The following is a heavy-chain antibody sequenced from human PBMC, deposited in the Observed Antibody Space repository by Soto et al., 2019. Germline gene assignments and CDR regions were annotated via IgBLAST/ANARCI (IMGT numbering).Heavy chain of an antibody. CDR3: ATVGNYGNFDY. CDR1: GFTFSNSA. CDR2: ISSNGGST. V-gene: IGHV3-64*02. J-gene: IGHJ4*02. Sequence: EVQLVESGEDLVQPGGSLRLSCVASGFTFSNSAMYWVRQAPGKGLECVSSISSNGGSTYYADSVKGRFTISRGNSKNTLYLQMGSLRADDMAVYYCATVGNYGNFDYWGQGTLVTVSS. D-gene: IGHD3-10*01.